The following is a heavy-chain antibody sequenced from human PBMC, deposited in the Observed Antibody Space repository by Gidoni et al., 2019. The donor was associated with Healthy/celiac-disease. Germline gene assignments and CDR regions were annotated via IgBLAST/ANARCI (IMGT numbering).Heavy chain of an antibody. D-gene: IGHD3-9*01. Sequence: QVQLVESGGGVVQPGRSLRLSCAASGFTFSSYGMHWVRQAPGKGLEGVAVIWYDGSNKYYADSVKGRFTISRDNSKNTLYLQMNSLRAEDTAVYYCARGFLGDHDILTGYYKPTYFDYWGQGTLVTVSS. CDR3: ARGFLGDHDILTGYYKPTYFDY. CDR2: IWYDGSNK. J-gene: IGHJ4*02. V-gene: IGHV3-33*01. CDR1: GFTFSSYG.